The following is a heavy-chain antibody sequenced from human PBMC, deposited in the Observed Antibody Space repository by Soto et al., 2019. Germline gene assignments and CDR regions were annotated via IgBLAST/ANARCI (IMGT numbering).Heavy chain of an antibody. V-gene: IGHV4-39*01. D-gene: IGHD5-12*01. J-gene: IGHJ4*02. CDR2: IYYSGST. CDR3: ARHNNGGYVLTLFDY. Sequence: NPSETLSLTCTVSGGSISSSSYYWGWIRQPPGKGLEWIGSIYYSGSTHYNPSLKSRVTISVDTSKNQFSLKLSSVTAADTAVYYCARHNNGGYVLTLFDYWGQGTLVTVSS. CDR1: GGSISSSSYY.